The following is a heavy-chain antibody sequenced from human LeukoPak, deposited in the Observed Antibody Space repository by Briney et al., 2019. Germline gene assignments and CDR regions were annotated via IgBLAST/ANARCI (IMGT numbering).Heavy chain of an antibody. CDR2: ISSSSSTI. V-gene: IGHV3-48*04. CDR3: ARDSVYYYGSGSLPSKNWFDP. CDR1: GFTFSSYS. Sequence: PGGSLRLSCAASGFTFSSYSMNWVRQAPGKGLEWVSYISSSSSTIYYADSVKGRFTISRDNAKNSLYLQMNSLRAEDTAVYYCARDSVYYYGSGSLPSKNWFDPWGQGTLVTASS. D-gene: IGHD3-10*01. J-gene: IGHJ5*02.